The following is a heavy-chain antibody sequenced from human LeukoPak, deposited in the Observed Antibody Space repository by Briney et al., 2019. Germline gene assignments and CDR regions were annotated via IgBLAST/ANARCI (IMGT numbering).Heavy chain of an antibody. D-gene: IGHD3-16*01. CDR3: ARDFGVTDY. CDR2: IIPIFSTP. Sequence: SVKVSCKASGGTFSSYAISWLRQAPGQGLEWMGGIIPIFSTPNYAQKFQGRVTITADESTSTAYMELSSLRSDDTAVYYCARDFGVTDYWGQGTLVTASS. J-gene: IGHJ4*02. V-gene: IGHV1-69*13. CDR1: GGTFSSYA.